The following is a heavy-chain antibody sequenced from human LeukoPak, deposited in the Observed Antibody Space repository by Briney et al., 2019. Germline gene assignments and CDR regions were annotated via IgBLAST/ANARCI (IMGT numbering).Heavy chain of an antibody. V-gene: IGHV4-61*02. CDR1: GGSISSDSYY. CDR2: IYTSGST. J-gene: IGHJ4*02. Sequence: SETLSHTCTVSGGSISSDSYYWSWIRQPVGKGLEWIGRIYTSGSTNYNPSLKSRVTMSVDTSKNQFSLKLSSVTAADTAVYYCASDYGGKFDYWGQGTLVTVSS. D-gene: IGHD4-23*01. CDR3: ASDYGGKFDY.